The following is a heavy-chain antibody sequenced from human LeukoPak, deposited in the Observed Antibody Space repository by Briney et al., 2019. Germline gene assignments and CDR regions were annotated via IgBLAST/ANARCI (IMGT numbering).Heavy chain of an antibody. Sequence: ASVKVSCKASGYTFTGYYMHWVRQAPGQGLEWMGWINPNSGGTNYAQKFQGRVTMTRDTSISTAYMELSRLRSDDTAVYYCARGGDFTYYYDSSGYSHRLNYWGQGTLVTVTS. CDR3: ARGGDFTYYYDSSGYSHRLNY. CDR1: GYTFTGYY. J-gene: IGHJ4*02. CDR2: INPNSGGT. V-gene: IGHV1-2*02. D-gene: IGHD3-22*01.